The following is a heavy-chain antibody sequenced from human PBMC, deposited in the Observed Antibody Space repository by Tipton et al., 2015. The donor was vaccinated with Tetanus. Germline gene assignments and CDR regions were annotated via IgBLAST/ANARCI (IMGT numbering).Heavy chain of an antibody. D-gene: IGHD6-19*01. Sequence: QSGAEVKKPGASVKVSCKASGYTFTSYGISWVRQAPGQELEWMGWISAYNGNTNYAQKLQGRVTMTTDTSTSTAYMELRSLRSDDTAVYYCARDLQSLGAVAGEPDYWGQGTLVTVSS. J-gene: IGHJ4*02. V-gene: IGHV1-18*01. CDR2: ISAYNGNT. CDR1: GYTFTSYG. CDR3: ARDLQSLGAVAGEPDY.